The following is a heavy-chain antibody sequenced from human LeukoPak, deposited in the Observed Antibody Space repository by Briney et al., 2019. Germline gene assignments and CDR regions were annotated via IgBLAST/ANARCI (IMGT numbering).Heavy chain of an antibody. V-gene: IGHV1-2*02. CDR1: GYTFTDYY. CDR2: INPNSGGT. Sequence: GASVKVSCKASGYTFTDYYIHWVRQAPGQGLEWMGWINPNSGGTNYAQKFQGRVTMTRDTSISTAYMELSRLRSDDTAVYYCASPLRNYYDSSPPAFDIWGQGTMVTVSS. J-gene: IGHJ3*02. CDR3: ASPLRNYYDSSPPAFDI. D-gene: IGHD3-22*01.